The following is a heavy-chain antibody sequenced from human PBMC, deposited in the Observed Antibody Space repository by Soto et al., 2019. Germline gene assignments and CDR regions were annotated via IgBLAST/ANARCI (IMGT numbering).Heavy chain of an antibody. Sequence: ASLKVCCKTSAYTFTTYDINWVRQAPGQGLEWLGWMDPDSGSTGYAQNFQGRITMTRNISRNTAHMELSSLQPEDTGVYYCARERKLDCRRKGLDVWVQGTTVTVSS. J-gene: IGHJ6*02. CDR1: AYTFTTYD. CDR2: MDPDSGST. D-gene: IGHD2-15*01. CDR3: ARERKLDCRRKGLDV. V-gene: IGHV1-8*01.